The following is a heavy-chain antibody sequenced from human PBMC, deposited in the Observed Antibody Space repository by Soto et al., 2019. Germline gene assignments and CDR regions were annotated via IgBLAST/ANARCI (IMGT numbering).Heavy chain of an antibody. CDR2: IYHSGST. D-gene: IGHD3-16*02. J-gene: IGHJ4*02. V-gene: IGHV4-38-2*02. CDR3: ARDSPPPGYYDYVWGSYRYSFDY. Sequence: SETLSLTCAVSDYSISSGYYWGWIRQPPGKGLEWIGSIYHSGSTYYNPSLKSRVTISVDTSKNQFSLKLSSVTAADTAVYYCARDSPPPGYYDYVWGSYRYSFDYWGQGTLVTVSS. CDR1: DYSISSGYY.